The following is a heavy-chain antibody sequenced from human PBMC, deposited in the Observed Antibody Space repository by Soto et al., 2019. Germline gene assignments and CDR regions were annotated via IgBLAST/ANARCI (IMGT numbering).Heavy chain of an antibody. CDR3: DRYRGRDGIDI. D-gene: IGHD3-10*01. J-gene: IGHJ6*02. Sequence: PSETLSLTCSVSGGSIMSYYWTWIRQAAGKGQEWIGRIYTTGSTNYNPSLKGRVTMSVDTSKNQFSLRLSSVTAADTAVYYCDRYRGRDGIDIWGQGTTVTVSS. CDR1: GGSIMSYY. V-gene: IGHV4-4*07. CDR2: IYTTGST.